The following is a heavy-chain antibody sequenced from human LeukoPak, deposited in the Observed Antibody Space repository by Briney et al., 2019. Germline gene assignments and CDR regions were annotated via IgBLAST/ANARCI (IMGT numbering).Heavy chain of an antibody. J-gene: IGHJ3*02. CDR1: GFTFRTSG. Sequence: PGGSLRLSCAASGFTFRTSGMNWVRQAPGEGLEWVSGINWNSGSIDYAESVKGRFTISRDNAKNSLYLQMNSLRAEDTALYYCAKDMMAIVGGTTSAFDMWGQGTMVTVSS. V-gene: IGHV3-9*01. CDR2: INWNSGSI. D-gene: IGHD1-26*01. CDR3: AKDMMAIVGGTTSAFDM.